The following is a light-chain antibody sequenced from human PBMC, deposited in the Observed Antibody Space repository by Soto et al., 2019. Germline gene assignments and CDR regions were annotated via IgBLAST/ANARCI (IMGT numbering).Light chain of an antibody. J-gene: IGLJ1*01. CDR2: DVS. CDR1: SSDVGGYNY. CDR3: SSYTTSNTRQIV. Sequence: QSALTQPASVSGSSGQSITISCTGTSSDVGGYNYVSWYQHHPGKAPKLMIFDVSNRPSGVSNRFSGSKSGNTASRTISGLQPEDESDYYCSSYTTSNTRQIVFGTGTKLTVL. V-gene: IGLV2-14*03.